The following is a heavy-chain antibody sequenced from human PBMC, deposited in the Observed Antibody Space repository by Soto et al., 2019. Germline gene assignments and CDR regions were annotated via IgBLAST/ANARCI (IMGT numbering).Heavy chain of an antibody. CDR1: GGSISSYY. D-gene: IGHD5-12*01. CDR3: ASSEGVATIGAFDI. J-gene: IGHJ3*02. Sequence: QVQLQESGPGLVKPSETLSLTCTVSGGSISSYYWSWIRQPPGKGLEWIGYIYYSGSTNYNPSLKSRVTISVDTSKNQFSLKLSSVTAAGTAVYYCASSEGVATIGAFDIWGQGTMVTVSS. V-gene: IGHV4-59*01. CDR2: IYYSGST.